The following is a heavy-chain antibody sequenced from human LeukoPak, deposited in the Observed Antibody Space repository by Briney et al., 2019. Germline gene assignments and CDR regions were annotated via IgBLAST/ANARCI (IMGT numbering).Heavy chain of an antibody. CDR1: GFTFSSYA. J-gene: IGHJ4*02. V-gene: IGHV3-23*01. CDR2: ISGSGGST. D-gene: IGHD3-22*01. Sequence: PGGSLRLSCAASGFTFSSYAMSWVRQAPGKGLEWVSAISGSGGSTYYADSVKGRFTISRDNSKNTLYLQMNSLRAEDTAVYYCAKARFHYDSSGYFPLDYWGQGTLVTVSS. CDR3: AKARFHYDSSGYFPLDY.